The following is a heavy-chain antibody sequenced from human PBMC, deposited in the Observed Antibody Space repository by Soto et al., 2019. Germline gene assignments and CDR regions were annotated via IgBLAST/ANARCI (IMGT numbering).Heavy chain of an antibody. CDR1: GFTVSSNY. CDR2: IYSGGST. Sequence: LSLTCAASGFTVSSNYMSWVRQAPGKGLEWVSVIYSGGSTYYADSVKGRFTISRHNSKNTLYLQMNSLRAEDTAVYYCARDGSVAGYYYYMDVWGKGTTVTVSS. V-gene: IGHV3-53*04. J-gene: IGHJ6*03. CDR3: ARDGSVAGYYYYMDV. D-gene: IGHD6-19*01.